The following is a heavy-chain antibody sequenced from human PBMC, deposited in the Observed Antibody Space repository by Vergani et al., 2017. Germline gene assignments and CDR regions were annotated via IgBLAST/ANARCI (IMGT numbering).Heavy chain of an antibody. CDR2: ISYDGTEK. J-gene: IGHJ1*01. V-gene: IGHV3-30*03. CDR1: GFTSSYYG. Sequence: VHLVESGGGVVQPGRSLRLSCVVSGFTSSYYGMHWVRQAPGKGLEWVAVISYDGTEKYYADSVKGRFTISRDNSKSTLYLQMNSLRTDYTAVYYCATKSCGTPGCQIGYFREWGQGTLVTVSS. D-gene: IGHD1-1*01. CDR3: ATKSCGTPGCQIGYFRE.